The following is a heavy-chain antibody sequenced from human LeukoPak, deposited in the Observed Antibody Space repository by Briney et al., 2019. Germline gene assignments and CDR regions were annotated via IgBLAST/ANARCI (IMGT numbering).Heavy chain of an antibody. D-gene: IGHD1-14*01. V-gene: IGHV1-69*05. Sequence: SVKVSCKASGGTFSSYAISWVRQAPGQGLEWMGGIIPIFGTANYAQKFQGRVTITTDESTSTAYMELSSLRSEDTAVYYCATDSQIRNVDAFDIWGQGTMVTVSS. CDR1: GGTFSSYA. CDR3: ATDSQIRNVDAFDI. CDR2: IIPIFGTA. J-gene: IGHJ3*02.